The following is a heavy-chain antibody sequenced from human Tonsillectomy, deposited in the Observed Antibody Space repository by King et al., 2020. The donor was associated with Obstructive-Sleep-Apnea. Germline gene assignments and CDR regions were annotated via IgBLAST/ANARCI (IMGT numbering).Heavy chain of an antibody. D-gene: IGHD4-11*01. V-gene: IGHV4-59*08. Sequence: VQLQESGPGLVKPSETLSLTCTVSGGSISGFYWSWIRQPPGKGLEWIGYVYQSASTKYNPSLKSRVTISLDTSKSQFSLKLSSVTAADTAVYYCARRTTATAMRAGEAAGGVSLDYWGQGALVTVSS. CDR3: ARRTTATAMRAGEAAGGVSLDY. CDR2: VYQSAST. CDR1: GGSISGFY. J-gene: IGHJ4*02.